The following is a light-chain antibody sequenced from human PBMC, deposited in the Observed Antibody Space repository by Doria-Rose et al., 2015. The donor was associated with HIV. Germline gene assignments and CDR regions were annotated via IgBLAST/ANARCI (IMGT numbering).Light chain of an antibody. CDR2: YKSDSDK. Sequence: QPVLTQPASLSASPGASASLTCTSRSGINVGTYRIYWYQQKPGSPPQYLLRYKSDSDKQHGSGVPSRFSGSKDASANAGILLISGLHSEDEADYYCMIWHNSAVVFGGGTKLTVL. CDR3: MIWHNSAVV. J-gene: IGLJ2*01. CDR1: SGINVGTYR. V-gene: IGLV5-45*01.